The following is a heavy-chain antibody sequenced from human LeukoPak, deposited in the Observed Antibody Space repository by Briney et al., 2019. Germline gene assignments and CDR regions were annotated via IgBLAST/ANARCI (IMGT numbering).Heavy chain of an antibody. CDR3: ASGPITFGGVIGFDY. CDR2: ISAYNGNT. D-gene: IGHD3-16*02. Sequence: ASVKVSCKASGYTFTSYGISWVRQAPGQGLEWMGWISAYNGNTNYAQKFQGRVTMTRDTSISTAYMELSRLRSDDTAVYYCASGPITFGGVIGFDYWGQGTLVTVSS. V-gene: IGHV1-18*01. J-gene: IGHJ4*02. CDR1: GYTFTSYG.